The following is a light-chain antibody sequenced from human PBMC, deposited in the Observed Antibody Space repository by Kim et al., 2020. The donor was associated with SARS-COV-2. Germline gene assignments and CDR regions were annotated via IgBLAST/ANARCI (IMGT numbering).Light chain of an antibody. CDR2: GAS. J-gene: IGKJ2*01. CDR1: GSVSGP. V-gene: IGKV3-15*01. Sequence: RGESATLSCRASGSVSGPLAGYQQRPGQAPGLLIYGASTRATGIPARFSGSGSGTEFTLTISSLQSEDLAIYCCQQYSDWPPGDTLGQGTKLEI. CDR3: QQYSDWPPGDT.